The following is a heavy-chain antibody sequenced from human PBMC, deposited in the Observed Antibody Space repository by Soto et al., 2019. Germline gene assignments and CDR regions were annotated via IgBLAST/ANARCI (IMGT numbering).Heavy chain of an antibody. V-gene: IGHV2-5*02. CDR2: IYWDDDK. CDR1: GFSLSTSGVG. D-gene: IGHD6-19*01. CDR3: AHHQLYSSGWNFDY. Sequence: QITLKESGPTLVKPTQTLTLTCTFSGFSLSTSGVGVGWIRQPPGKALEWLALIYWDDDKRYSPSLKSRLTITKDTSKNQVVLTMTNMAPVDTATYYCAHHQLYSSGWNFDYWGQGTLVTVSS. J-gene: IGHJ4*02.